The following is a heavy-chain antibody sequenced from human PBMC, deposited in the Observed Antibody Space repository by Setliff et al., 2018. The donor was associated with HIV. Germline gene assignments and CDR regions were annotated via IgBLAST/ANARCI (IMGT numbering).Heavy chain of an antibody. CDR1: GYTFTSHY. V-gene: IGHV1-46*01. CDR2: INPRGDKT. CDR3: ARDGEGEAAAGDYFDH. D-gene: IGHD6-13*01. Sequence: ASVKVSCKASGYTFTSHYIHWVRQAPGQGLEWMGIINPRGDKTTYAQRFQGRVTVTSDTSTSTVFMELSSLASDDTAIYYCARDGEGEAAAGDYFDHWGQGTLVTVSS. J-gene: IGHJ4*02.